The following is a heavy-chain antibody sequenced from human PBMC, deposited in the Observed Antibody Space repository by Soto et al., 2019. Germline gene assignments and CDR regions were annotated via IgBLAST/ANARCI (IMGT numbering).Heavy chain of an antibody. CDR1: GGTFSSLG. CDR3: ATRGTQGRWLEFADY. D-gene: IGHD5-12*01. Sequence: QVQLVQSGAEVKRPGSSVKVSCEASGGTFSSLGFTWVRQAPGQGLEWMGGIIPISGRTTFAPKFLGRVTITADESTRTTYMELTALTSDDTEIYYCATRGTQGRWLEFADYWGQGTLVTVSS. J-gene: IGHJ4*02. V-gene: IGHV1-69*01. CDR2: IIPISGRT.